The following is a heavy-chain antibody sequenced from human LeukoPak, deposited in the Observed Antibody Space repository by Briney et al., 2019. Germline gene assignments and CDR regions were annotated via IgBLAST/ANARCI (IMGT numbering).Heavy chain of an antibody. V-gene: IGHV3-48*04. CDR2: ISSSGSTI. J-gene: IGHJ4*02. D-gene: IGHD1-26*01. Sequence: PGGSLRLSCTASGFIFSSFSMNWVRQAPGKGLEWVSYISSSGSTIYYADSVKGRFTISRDNAKNSLYLQMNSLRAEDTAVYYCARDQGYYLPDYWGQGTLVTVSS. CDR1: GFIFSSFS. CDR3: ARDQGYYLPDY.